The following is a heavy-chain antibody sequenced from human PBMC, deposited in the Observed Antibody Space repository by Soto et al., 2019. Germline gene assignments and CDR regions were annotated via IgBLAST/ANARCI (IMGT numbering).Heavy chain of an antibody. CDR2: ISSTTNYI. V-gene: IGHV3-21*06. CDR1: VFTFTRYS. J-gene: IGHJ4*02. Sequence: GGSLRLSCAASVFTFTRYSMNWVRQAPGKGLEWVSSISSTTNYIYYGDSMKGRFTISRDNAKNSLYLEMNSLRAEDTAVYYCARESEDLTSNFDYWGQGTLVTVSS. CDR3: ARESEDLTSNFDY.